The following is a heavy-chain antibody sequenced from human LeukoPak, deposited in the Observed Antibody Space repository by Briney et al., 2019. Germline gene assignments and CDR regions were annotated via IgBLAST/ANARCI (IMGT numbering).Heavy chain of an antibody. D-gene: IGHD2-15*01. Sequence: GGSLTLSCSASGFPFSSYAMHWVRQAPGKGLEYVSAISDSGGSTYYADSVKGRITNSRDKSQNALNLQMSGLRAEDAAVYFCVRGYSFGPYGMDVWGQGTTVTVSS. V-gene: IGHV3-64D*09. CDR3: VRGYSFGPYGMDV. CDR2: ISDSGGST. J-gene: IGHJ6*02. CDR1: GFPFSSYA.